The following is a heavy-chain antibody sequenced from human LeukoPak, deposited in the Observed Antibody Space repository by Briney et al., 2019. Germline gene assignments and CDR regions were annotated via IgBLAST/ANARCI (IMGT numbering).Heavy chain of an antibody. D-gene: IGHD5-12*01. Sequence: GDSLRLSCAASGFTFSSYVMSWVRQAPGRGLEWVSAITSNGGITVYADSVRGRFTISRDSSQNTLYLQMGSLRAEDTAVYYCANGHMVATKPFDYWGRGTLVTVSS. J-gene: IGHJ4*02. V-gene: IGHV3-23*01. CDR3: ANGHMVATKPFDY. CDR1: GFTFSSYV. CDR2: ITSNGGIT.